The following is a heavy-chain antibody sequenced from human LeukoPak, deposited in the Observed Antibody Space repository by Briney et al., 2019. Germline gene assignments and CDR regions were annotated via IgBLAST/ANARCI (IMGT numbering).Heavy chain of an antibody. CDR1: GGTFSSYA. Sequence: ASVKVSCKASGGTFSSYAISWVRQAPGQGLEWMGWISAYNGNTNYAQKLQGRVTMTTDTSTSTAYMELRSLRSDDTAVYYCARDEWPTYYYYGMDVWGQGTTVTVSS. CDR3: ARDEWPTYYYYGMDV. V-gene: IGHV1-18*01. CDR2: ISAYNGNT. D-gene: IGHD3-3*01. J-gene: IGHJ6*02.